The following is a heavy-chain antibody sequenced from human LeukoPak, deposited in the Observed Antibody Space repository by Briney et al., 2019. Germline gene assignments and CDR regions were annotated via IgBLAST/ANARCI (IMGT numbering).Heavy chain of an antibody. Sequence: GASVKVSCKASGYNFKSYDINWVRQAARQGLEWMGWMNPHGDYTGYAQKFQDRVTMTSDSSTTTAYMELSSLTSEDTALYYCARGLRDGLTGNDVLDVWGLGTMVIVTS. J-gene: IGHJ3*01. V-gene: IGHV1-8*01. CDR3: ARGLRDGLTGNDVLDV. D-gene: IGHD3-9*01. CDR2: MNPHGDYT. CDR1: GYNFKSYD.